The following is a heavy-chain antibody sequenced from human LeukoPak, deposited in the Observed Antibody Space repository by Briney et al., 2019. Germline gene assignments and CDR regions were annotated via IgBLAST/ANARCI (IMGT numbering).Heavy chain of an antibody. D-gene: IGHD5-24*01. CDR3: ARDLGDGYSSGYFDY. Sequence: SQTLSLTCGISGDSVSSNSAAWNWIRQSPSRGLEWLGRTYYRSKWYNNYAVSVKSRITINPDSSKNQVSLQLNSVTPEDTAMYYCARDLGDGYSSGYFDYWGQGTLVTVSS. CDR2: TYYRSKWYN. CDR1: GDSVSSNSAA. V-gene: IGHV6-1*01. J-gene: IGHJ4*02.